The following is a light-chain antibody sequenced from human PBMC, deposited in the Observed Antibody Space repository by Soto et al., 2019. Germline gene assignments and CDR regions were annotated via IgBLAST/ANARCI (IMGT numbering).Light chain of an antibody. CDR2: GIS. CDR1: QSFNSIY. V-gene: IGKV3-20*01. Sequence: EIVLTPSPATLSFSPGERATLSCRASQSFNSIYLAWYQQKPGQAPRLLIYGISKRATDIPDRFSGSGSGTEFTLTISSLQPEDFATYYCQQHGQWPITFGQGTRLEIK. CDR3: QQHGQWPIT. J-gene: IGKJ5*01.